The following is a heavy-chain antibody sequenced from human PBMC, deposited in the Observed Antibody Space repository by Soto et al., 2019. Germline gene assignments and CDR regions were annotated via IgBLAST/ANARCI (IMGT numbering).Heavy chain of an antibody. CDR2: ISGSVDST. D-gene: IGHD2-2*02. V-gene: IGHV3-23*01. J-gene: IGHJ4*02. CDR3: AKVPIPPYYFDY. Sequence: EVQLLDSGGGLVQPGGSLRLSCAASGFTFSNYAMNCFRQAPGKGLEWVSMISGSVDSTHYADSVRGRFTISRDNSKNPLYLPTNSLSAEDMAIYDCAKVPIPPYYFDYWGQGTLVTVSS. CDR1: GFTFSNYA.